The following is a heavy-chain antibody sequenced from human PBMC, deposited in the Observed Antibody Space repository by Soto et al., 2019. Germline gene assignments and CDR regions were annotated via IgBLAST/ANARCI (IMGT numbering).Heavy chain of an antibody. CDR1: GYTFTNYD. CDR3: AREGYYSGSGSYSPPRYYGMDV. CDR2: ISTYTGNT. D-gene: IGHD3-10*01. V-gene: IGHV1-18*01. J-gene: IGHJ6*02. Sequence: ASVKVSCTASGYTFTNYDINWVRQAPGQGLEWMGWISTYTGNTNYAQKLQGRVTMTTDTSTRTAYMELKSLRSDDTAVYYCAREGYYSGSGSYSPPRYYGMDVWGQGTTVTVSS.